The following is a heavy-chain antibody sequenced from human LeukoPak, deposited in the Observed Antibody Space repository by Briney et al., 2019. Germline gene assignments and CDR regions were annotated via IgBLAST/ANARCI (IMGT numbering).Heavy chain of an antibody. CDR1: GYTFTGYY. D-gene: IGHD4-23*01. CDR2: FDPEDAET. J-gene: IGHJ4*02. Sequence: GASVKVSCKASGYTFTGYYVHWVRQAPGKGLEWMGGFDPEDAETIYAQKFQGRVTMTEDTSTDTAYMELRSLRSEDTAVYYCATDLATVVIITNYWGQGTLVTVSS. CDR3: ATDLATVVIITNY. V-gene: IGHV1-24*01.